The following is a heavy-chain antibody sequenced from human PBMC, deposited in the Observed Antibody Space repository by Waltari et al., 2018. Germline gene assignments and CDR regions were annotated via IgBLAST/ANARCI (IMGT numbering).Heavy chain of an antibody. V-gene: IGHV3-74*01. Sequence: EVQLVESGGGLVQPGGSLRLPCAASGFTFIRYWSHWVRQAPGKGLVWVSRINSDGSGTIYADSVKGRFTISRDNAKNTLYLQLNSLRVEDTAVYYCAREPSPDSSGYFYYYMDVWGKGTTVTVSS. CDR1: GFTFIRYW. CDR3: AREPSPDSSGYFYYYMDV. J-gene: IGHJ6*03. D-gene: IGHD3-22*01. CDR2: INSDGSGT.